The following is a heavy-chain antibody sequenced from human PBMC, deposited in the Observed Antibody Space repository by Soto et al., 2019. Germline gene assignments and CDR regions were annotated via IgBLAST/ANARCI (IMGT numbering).Heavy chain of an antibody. CDR3: ARCTIFGVERAQ. J-gene: IGHJ4*01. Sequence: VSSVKVSCKTPGYPFINYAIHCVGPAPGQRLERIGWFNAGKGNTKYSQKFHDIVAFTRDTSANTAYMEVTRLRSEHTAVYYCARCTIFGVERAQWDQGTLVTVSS. CDR2: FNAGKGNT. V-gene: IGHV1-3*01. D-gene: IGHD3-3*01. CDR1: GYPFINYA.